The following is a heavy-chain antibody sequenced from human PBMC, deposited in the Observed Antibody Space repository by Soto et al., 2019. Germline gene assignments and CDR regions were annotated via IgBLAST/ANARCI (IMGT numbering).Heavy chain of an antibody. J-gene: IGHJ4*02. D-gene: IGHD6-19*01. CDR2: ISADNGNT. Sequence: ASVKVSCKASGYTFTSYGISWVRQAPGQGLEWMGWISADNGNTNFAQKFQGRVTMTTDTSTSTAYMELRSLRSDDTAVYYCARGRYSSGWYVVDYWGQGTLVTVSS. V-gene: IGHV1-18*01. CDR1: GYTFTSYG. CDR3: ARGRYSSGWYVVDY.